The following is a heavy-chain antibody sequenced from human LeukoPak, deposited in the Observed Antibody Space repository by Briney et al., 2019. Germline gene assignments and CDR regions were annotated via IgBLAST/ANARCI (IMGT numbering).Heavy chain of an antibody. J-gene: IGHJ4*02. Sequence: PGGALRLSCTASEFAFSNVWMSWVRQSPGKGLEWVGRVKTTTDGGTAEYAAPVKGRFTISRDDSKNTVYLQMNSLKIEDTGVYYCTYEGFDYWGQGTLVTVSS. CDR2: VKTTTDGGTA. CDR1: EFAFSNVW. V-gene: IGHV3-15*01. CDR3: TYEGFDY. D-gene: IGHD3-3*01.